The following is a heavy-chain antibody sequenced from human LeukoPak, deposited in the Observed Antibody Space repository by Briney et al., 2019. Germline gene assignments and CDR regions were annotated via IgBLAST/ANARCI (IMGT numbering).Heavy chain of an antibody. V-gene: IGHV4-38-2*02. CDR1: DYSISSNYY. D-gene: IGHD3-10*01. Sequence: SETLSLTCTVSDYSISSNYYWGWIRQPPGKGLEWIASIYHSGSTYYNPSLKSRVTISVDTSKNQFSLKPSSVTAADTAVYYCARGVVNYYGSGNYFDYWGQGTLVTVSS. J-gene: IGHJ4*02. CDR3: ARGVVNYYGSGNYFDY. CDR2: IYHSGST.